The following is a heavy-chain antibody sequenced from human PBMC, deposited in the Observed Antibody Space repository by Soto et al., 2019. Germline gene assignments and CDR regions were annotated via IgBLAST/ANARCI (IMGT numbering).Heavy chain of an antibody. V-gene: IGHV3-30*18. D-gene: IGHD1-26*01. J-gene: IGHJ4*02. CDR2: ISNDGSNK. Sequence: QVQLVESGGGVVQPGMSLSLSCAASGFTFSNYGMHWVRQAPGKGLEWVTLISNDGSNKIYADSVKGRFTISRDNSKNTLYLQITSLKTEDTAVYYCAKDGADTGTYNFDYWGQGTLVTVSS. CDR1: GFTFSNYG. CDR3: AKDGADTGTYNFDY.